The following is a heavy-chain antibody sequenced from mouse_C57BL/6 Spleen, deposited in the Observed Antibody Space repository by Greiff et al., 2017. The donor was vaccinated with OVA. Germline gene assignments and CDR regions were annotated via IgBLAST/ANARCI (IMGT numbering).Heavy chain of an antibody. D-gene: IGHD6-2*01. J-gene: IGHJ2*01. CDR1: GYTFTSYW. CDR2: IDPSDSYT. CDR3: ARKSYYFDY. Sequence: QVQLQQPGAELVKPGASVKLSCKASGYTFTSYWMQWEKQRPGQGLEWIGEIDPSDSYTNSNQKFKGKATLTVDTSSSTAYMQLSSLTSEDSAVYYCARKSYYFDYWGQGTTLTVSS. V-gene: IGHV1-50*01.